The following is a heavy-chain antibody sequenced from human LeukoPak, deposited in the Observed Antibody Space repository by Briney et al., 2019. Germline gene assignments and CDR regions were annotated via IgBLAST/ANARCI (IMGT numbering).Heavy chain of an antibody. V-gene: IGHV4-34*01. J-gene: IGHJ4*02. CDR3: AKRYCSSTTCYDDRGAFDY. CDR2: INHSGST. CDR1: GGSFSGYY. D-gene: IGHD2-2*01. Sequence: SETLSLTCAVYGGSFSGYYWSWIRQPPGKGLEWIGEINHSGSTNYNPSLKSRVTISVDTSRNQFSLKLSSVTAADTAVYYCAKRYCSSTTCYDDRGAFDYWGQGTLVTVSS.